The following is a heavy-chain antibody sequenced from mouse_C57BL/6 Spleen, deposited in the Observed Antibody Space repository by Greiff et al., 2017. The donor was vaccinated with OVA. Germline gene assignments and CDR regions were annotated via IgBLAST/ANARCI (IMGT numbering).Heavy chain of an antibody. CDR3: TNHYGNYVGYFDY. Sequence: EVKLQESGAELVRPGASVKLSCTASGFNIKDDYMHWVKQRPEQGLEWIGWIDPENGDTEYASKFQGKATITADTSSNTAYLQLSSLTSEDTAVYYCTNHYGNYVGYFDYWGQGTTLTVSS. CDR2: IDPENGDT. D-gene: IGHD2-1*01. J-gene: IGHJ2*01. V-gene: IGHV14-4*01. CDR1: GFNIKDDY.